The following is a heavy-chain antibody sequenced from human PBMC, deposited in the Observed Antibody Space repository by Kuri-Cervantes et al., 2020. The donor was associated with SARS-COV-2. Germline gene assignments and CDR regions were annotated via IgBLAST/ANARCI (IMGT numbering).Heavy chain of an antibody. J-gene: IGHJ1*01. CDR2: ISGSGGST. V-gene: IGHV3-23*01. D-gene: IGHD1-26*01. CDR3: ARDASYSGSYGSFQH. Sequence: GGSLRLSCAASGFTFSSYAMSWVRQAPGKGLEWVSAISGSGGSTYYADSVKGRFTISRDNSKNTLYLQMNGLRAEDTAVFYCARDASYSGSYGSFQHWGQGTLVTVAS. CDR1: GFTFSSYA.